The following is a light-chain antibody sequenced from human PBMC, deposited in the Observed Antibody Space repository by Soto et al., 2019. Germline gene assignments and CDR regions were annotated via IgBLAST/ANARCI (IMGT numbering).Light chain of an antibody. Sequence: DVVMTQSPLSLPVTLGQPASISCRSSQSLVYSDGNTYLNWFQQRPGQSPRRLIYKVSNRDSGVRDRFSGRGPGSDFTLKISRVEAEDVGVYYCMQGTHWPPFTFGPGTKVDIK. J-gene: IGKJ3*01. CDR1: QSLVYSDGNTY. CDR3: MQGTHWPPFT. CDR2: KVS. V-gene: IGKV2-30*01.